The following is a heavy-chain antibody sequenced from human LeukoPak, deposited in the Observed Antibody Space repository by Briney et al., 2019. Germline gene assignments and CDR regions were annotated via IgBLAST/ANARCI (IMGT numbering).Heavy chain of an antibody. J-gene: IGHJ3*02. Sequence: SQTLSLTCTVSGGSISSGDYYWSWIRQPPGKGLEWIGYIYYSGSTYYNPSLKSRVTISVDTSKNQFSLKLSSVTAADTAVYYCAREKVTTYAFDIWGQGTMVTVSS. CDR3: AREKVTTYAFDI. V-gene: IGHV4-30-4*01. D-gene: IGHD4-17*01. CDR1: GGSISSGDYY. CDR2: IYYSGST.